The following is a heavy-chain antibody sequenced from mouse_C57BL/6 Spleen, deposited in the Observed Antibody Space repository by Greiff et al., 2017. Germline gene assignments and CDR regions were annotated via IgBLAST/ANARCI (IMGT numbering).Heavy chain of an antibody. CDR2: ISSGGDYI. J-gene: IGHJ4*01. Sequence: EVKLLESGEGLVKPGGSLKLSCEASGFTFSSYAMSWVRQTPEKRLEWVAYISSGGDYIYYADTVKGRFTISRDNARNTLYLQMSSLKSEDTAMYYCTRARGYSNYGYYAMDDWGQGTSVTVSS. CDR3: TRARGYSNYGYYAMDD. V-gene: IGHV5-9-1*02. CDR1: GFTFSSYA. D-gene: IGHD2-5*01.